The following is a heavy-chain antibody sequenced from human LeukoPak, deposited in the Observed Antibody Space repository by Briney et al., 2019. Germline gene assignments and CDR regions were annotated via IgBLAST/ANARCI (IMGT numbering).Heavy chain of an antibody. Sequence: SETLSLACTVSGGSISSYYWSWIRQPPGKGLEWIGYIYYSGSTNYNPSLKSRVTISVDTSKNQFSLKLSSVTAADTAVYYCARSGSSSPFDAFDIWGQGTMVTVSS. J-gene: IGHJ3*02. CDR3: ARSGSSSPFDAFDI. CDR2: IYYSGST. V-gene: IGHV4-59*12. CDR1: GGSISSYY. D-gene: IGHD6-6*01.